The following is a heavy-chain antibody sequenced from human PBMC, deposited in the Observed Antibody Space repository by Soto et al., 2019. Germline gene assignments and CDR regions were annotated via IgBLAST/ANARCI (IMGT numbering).Heavy chain of an antibody. CDR1: GFTFGDYA. CDR3: TRHDYSNPDWSAP. D-gene: IGHD4-4*01. Sequence: GGSLRLSCTASGFTFGDYAMSWFRQAPGKGLEWVGFIRSKAYGGTTEYAASVKGRFTISRDDSKSIAYLQMKSLKTEDTAVYYCTRHDYSNPDWSAPWGKGTLFTVSS. V-gene: IGHV3-49*03. CDR2: IRSKAYGGTT. J-gene: IGHJ5*02.